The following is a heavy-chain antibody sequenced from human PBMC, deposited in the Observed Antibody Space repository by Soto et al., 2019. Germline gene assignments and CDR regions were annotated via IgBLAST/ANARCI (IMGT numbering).Heavy chain of an antibody. Sequence: PGESLKISCKGSGYSFTNYWISWVRQMPGKGLEWMGRIDPSDSYTNYSPSFQVHVTISADKSIGTAYLQWSSLKASDTAMYYCARSLPDTSMVPDYWGQGTLVTVS. D-gene: IGHD5-18*01. J-gene: IGHJ4*02. CDR3: ARSLPDTSMVPDY. V-gene: IGHV5-10-1*01. CDR2: IDPSDSYT. CDR1: GYSFTNYW.